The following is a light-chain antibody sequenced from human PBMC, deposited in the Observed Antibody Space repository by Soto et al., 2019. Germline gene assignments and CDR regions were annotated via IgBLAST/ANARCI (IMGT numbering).Light chain of an antibody. Sequence: QSALTQPASVSGSPGQSIIISCTGTSSDVGGYNYVSWYQQHPGKAPKLMIYDVSYRPSGVSNRFSGSKSGNTASLIISGLQAEDEADYYCSSYTSSSTRVFGSGTKLTVL. V-gene: IGLV2-14*01. J-gene: IGLJ1*01. CDR3: SSYTSSSTRV. CDR2: DVS. CDR1: SSDVGGYNY.